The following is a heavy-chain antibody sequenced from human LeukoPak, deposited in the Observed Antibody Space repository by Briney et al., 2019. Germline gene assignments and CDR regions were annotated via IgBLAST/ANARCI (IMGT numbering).Heavy chain of an antibody. CDR1: GFTFKKYW. D-gene: IGHD5-12*01. CDR3: ATELSGFGGLV. Sequence: GGSLRLSCAASGFTFKKYWMNWVRQVPGKGLECLANIKEDGSETYYADSVKGRFTISRDNSKNTLYLQMNSLRVEDAAIYYCATELSGFGGLVWGQGTLVTVSS. CDR2: IKEDGSET. V-gene: IGHV3-7*03. J-gene: IGHJ4*02.